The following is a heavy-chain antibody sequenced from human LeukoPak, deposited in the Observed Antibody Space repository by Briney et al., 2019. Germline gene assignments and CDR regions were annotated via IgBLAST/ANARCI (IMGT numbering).Heavy chain of an antibody. J-gene: IGHJ3*02. CDR1: GFTFSSYA. CDR2: ISGSGGST. CDR3: AKVLTHDYYIVVVPAAIIRDAFDI. V-gene: IGHV3-23*01. D-gene: IGHD2-2*02. Sequence: GGSLRLSCAASGFTFSSYAMSWVRQAPGKGLEWVSAISGSGGSTYYADSVKGRFTISRDNSKNTLYLQMNSLRAEDTAVYYCAKVLTHDYYIVVVPAAIIRDAFDIWGQGTMVTVSS.